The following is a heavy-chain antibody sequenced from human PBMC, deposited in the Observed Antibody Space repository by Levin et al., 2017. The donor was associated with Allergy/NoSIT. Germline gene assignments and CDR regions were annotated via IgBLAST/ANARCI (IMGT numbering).Heavy chain of an antibody. CDR2: ISSRSTTT. D-gene: IGHD6-19*01. CDR3: AKNLNTDIAVAGTRPFGS. V-gene: IGHV3-48*01. J-gene: IGHJ4*02. Sequence: GESLKISCAASGFTFSSYSMNWVRQAPGKGLEWVSYISSRSTTTYYADSEKGRFTISRDNVKNSLYLQMNSLRAEDTAIYYCAKNLNTDIAVAGTRPFGSWGQGTLVTVSS. CDR1: GFTFSSYS.